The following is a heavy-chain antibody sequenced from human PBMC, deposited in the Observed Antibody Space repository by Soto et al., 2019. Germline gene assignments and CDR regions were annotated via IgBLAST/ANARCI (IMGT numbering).Heavy chain of an antibody. CDR2: IILPFGTA. Sequence: GASVKVSFKASGGTFSNYAISWVRQAPGQGLEWMGGIILPFGTANYAQKFQGRVTITADESMTTAYMELSGLRSEDTAVYYCARGPDYGMDVCCQGTSVIGSS. CDR3: ARGPDYGMDV. J-gene: IGHJ6*02. CDR1: GGTFSNYA. V-gene: IGHV1-69*13.